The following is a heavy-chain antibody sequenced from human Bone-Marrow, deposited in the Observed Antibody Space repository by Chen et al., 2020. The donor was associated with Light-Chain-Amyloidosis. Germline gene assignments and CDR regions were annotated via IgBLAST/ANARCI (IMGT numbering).Heavy chain of an antibody. J-gene: IGHJ6*02. V-gene: IGHV3-23*01. D-gene: IGHD5-12*01. Sequence: EVQLLESGGGLVQPGGSLRLSYAASGFTFSSYAMSWVRQAPGKGLEWVSAISGSGGSTYYADSVKGRFTISRDNSKNTLYLQMNSLRAEDTAVYYCAKGKSGYDSRSPTDVWGQGTTVTVSS. CDR2: ISGSGGST. CDR3: AKGKSGYDSRSPTDV. CDR1: GFTFSSYA.